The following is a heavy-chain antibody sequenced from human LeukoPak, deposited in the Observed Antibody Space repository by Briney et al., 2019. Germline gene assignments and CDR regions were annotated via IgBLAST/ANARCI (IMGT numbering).Heavy chain of an antibody. CDR1: GGSFSGYY. Sequence: SETLSLTCAVYGGSFSGYYWSWIRQPPGKGLEWIGEINHSGSTNYNPSLKSRVTISVDTSKNQFSLKLSSVTAADTAVYYCARHSWQWQVDYWGQGTLVTVSS. V-gene: IGHV4-34*01. CDR3: ARHSWQWQVDY. D-gene: IGHD6-19*01. CDR2: INHSGST. J-gene: IGHJ4*02.